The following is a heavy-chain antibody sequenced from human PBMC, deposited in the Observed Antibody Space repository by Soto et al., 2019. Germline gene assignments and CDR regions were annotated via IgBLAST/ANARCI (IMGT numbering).Heavy chain of an antibody. CDR1: GGSISSSSYY. V-gene: IGHV4-39*01. Sequence: PSETLSLTCTVSGGSISSSSYYWGWIRQPPGKGLEWIGSIYYSGSTYYNPSPKSRVTISVDTSKNQFSLKLSSVTAADTAVYYCARHRPFWSGYYRNYCMDVWGQGTTVTVSS. CDR2: IYYSGST. D-gene: IGHD3-3*01. CDR3: ARHRPFWSGYYRNYCMDV. J-gene: IGHJ6*02.